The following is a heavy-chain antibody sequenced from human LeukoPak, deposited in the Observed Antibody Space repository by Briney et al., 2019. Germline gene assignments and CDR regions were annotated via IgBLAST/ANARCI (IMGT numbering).Heavy chain of an antibody. D-gene: IGHD6-13*01. CDR2: IYYSGST. V-gene: IGHV4-39*07. Sequence: PSETLSLTCTVSGGSLSSNSYFWGWIRQPPGKGLDWIGIIYYSGSTYYNPSLKSRVTISVDTSKKQLSLKLSSVTAADTAVYYCARAGANGIEAAGSLRYWGQGTLVTVSS. CDR3: ARAGANGIEAAGSLRY. CDR1: GGSLSSNSYF. J-gene: IGHJ4*02.